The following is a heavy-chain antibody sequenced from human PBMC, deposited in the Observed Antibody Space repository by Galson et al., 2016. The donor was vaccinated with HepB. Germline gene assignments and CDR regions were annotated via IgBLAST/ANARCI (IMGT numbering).Heavy chain of an antibody. CDR1: NYTFVSYG. Sequence: SVKVSCKASNYTFVSYGINWVRQAPGQGLEWMGWIAASNGHTLYAQKFEGRLILTTDPSTTTSSLELSSLTSDDTAIYYCARSSNVVHDFWGQGTLITVAS. D-gene: IGHD2-15*01. J-gene: IGHJ4*02. CDR2: IAASNGHT. V-gene: IGHV1-18*04. CDR3: ARSSNVVHDF.